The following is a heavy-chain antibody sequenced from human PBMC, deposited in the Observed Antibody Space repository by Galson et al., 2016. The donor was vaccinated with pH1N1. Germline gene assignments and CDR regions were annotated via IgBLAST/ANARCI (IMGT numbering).Heavy chain of an antibody. D-gene: IGHD3-10*01. V-gene: IGHV3-7*01. CDR1: GININDYW. CDR3: VLDSGSR. J-gene: IGHJ4*02. CDR2: IGPHGNDI. Sequence: SLRLSCAVSGININDYWMTWVRQAPGKGLDWVANIGPHGNDIDYVASVEGRFTVSRDNAKNSLYLQMNSLRVEDTAVYYCVLDSGSRWGPGTLVTVSS.